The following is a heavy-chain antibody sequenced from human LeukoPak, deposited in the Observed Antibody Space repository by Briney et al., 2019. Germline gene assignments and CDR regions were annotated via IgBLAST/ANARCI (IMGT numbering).Heavy chain of an antibody. CDR2: IYYTGST. D-gene: IGHD3-10*01. CDR3: ARRGGSGRSFDY. Sequence: SETLSLTCTVSGGSVSSGTYYWSWIRQPPGKGLEWIGYIYYTGSTNYNPSLKSRLTISVDTSKSQFSLKLSSVTAADTAVYYCARRGGSGRSFDYWGQGTLVTVSS. J-gene: IGHJ4*02. V-gene: IGHV4-61*01. CDR1: GGSVSSGTYY.